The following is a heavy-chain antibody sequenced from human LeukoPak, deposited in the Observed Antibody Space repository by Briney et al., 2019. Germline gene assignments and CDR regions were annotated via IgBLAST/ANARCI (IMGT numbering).Heavy chain of an antibody. D-gene: IGHD5-12*01. CDR3: ARDRAVATIGGVDY. CDR1: GGTFSSYA. Sequence: ASVKVSCKASGGTFSSYAISWVRQAPGQGLEWMGWINPNSGGTNYAQKFQGRVTMTRDTSISTAYMELRRLRSDDTAVYYCARDRAVATIGGVDYWGQGTLVTVSS. J-gene: IGHJ4*02. CDR2: INPNSGGT. V-gene: IGHV1-2*02.